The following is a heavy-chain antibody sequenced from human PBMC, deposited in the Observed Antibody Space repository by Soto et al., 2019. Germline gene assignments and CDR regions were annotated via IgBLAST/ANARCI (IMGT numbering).Heavy chain of an antibody. CDR3: ARYKGGYDYLYYYYGMDV. J-gene: IGHJ6*02. CDR2: IIPIFGTA. CDR1: GGTFSSYA. V-gene: IGHV1-69*01. D-gene: IGHD5-12*01. Sequence: QVQLVQSGAEVKKPGSPVKVSCKASGGTFSSYAISWVRQAPGQGLEWMGGIIPIFGTANYAQKFQGRVTTTAEASTSTAYMERSSMRSDATAVYYCARYKGGYDYLYYYYGMDVWGQGTTVTVSS.